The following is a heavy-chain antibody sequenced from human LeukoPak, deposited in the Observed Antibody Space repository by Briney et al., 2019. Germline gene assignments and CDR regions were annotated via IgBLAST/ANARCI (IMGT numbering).Heavy chain of an antibody. CDR2: INPNNGGT. D-gene: IGHD2-15*01. CDR3: ARGYCSAGDCYEFDH. Sequence: ASVKVSCKASGYSFTGYYMHWVRQAPGQGLEWMGWINPNNGGTNYPQNFRGRVTMTRDTSISIAYMELSRLRSDDTAVYYCARGYCSAGDCYEFDHWGQGTLVTVSS. J-gene: IGHJ4*02. CDR1: GYSFTGYY. V-gene: IGHV1-2*02.